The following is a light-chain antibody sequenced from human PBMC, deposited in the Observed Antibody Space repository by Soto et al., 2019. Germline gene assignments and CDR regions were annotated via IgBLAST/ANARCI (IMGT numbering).Light chain of an antibody. Sequence: EIVLTQSPGTLSLSPGERATLSCRASQSVSSIYLAWYQHKPGQAPRLLIYGASSRAAGIPDRFSGSGSGTDCPLTISRLKPEDFAVYYCQQYGSSSWPFGPGTPVEIK. J-gene: IGKJ1*01. V-gene: IGKV3-20*01. CDR2: GAS. CDR3: QQYGSSSWP. CDR1: QSVSSIY.